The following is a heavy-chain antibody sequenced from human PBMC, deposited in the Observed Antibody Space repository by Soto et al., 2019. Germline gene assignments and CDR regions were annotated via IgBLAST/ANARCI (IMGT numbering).Heavy chain of an antibody. CDR3: TRGPRSTSTGTGAF. Sequence: EVQLVESGGGLVQPGGSLRLSCAASGFTFSMYWMHWVRQVPGKGPEWVSRINDDGISTNYADSVKGRFTISRDNAKNTLYLQMNALRVEDTAVYYCTRGPRSTSTGTGAFWGQGTLVTVS. CDR1: GFTFSMYW. CDR2: INDDGIST. V-gene: IGHV3-74*01. D-gene: IGHD1-1*01. J-gene: IGHJ4*02.